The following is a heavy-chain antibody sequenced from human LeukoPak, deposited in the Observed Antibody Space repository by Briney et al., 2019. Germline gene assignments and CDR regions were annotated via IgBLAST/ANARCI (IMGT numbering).Heavy chain of an antibody. V-gene: IGHV3-23*01. CDR1: GFTFNNYA. CDR2: ISGSGGST. Sequence: GGSLRLSCTASGFTFNNYAMSWVRQAPGKGLEWVSAISGSGGSTYYADPLKGRFTISRDNSKNTLYLQMNSLRAEDTALYYCAKDGIGGIYYDSSGYFDNWGQGTLVTVSS. CDR3: AKDGIGGIYYDSSGYFDN. J-gene: IGHJ4*02. D-gene: IGHD3-22*01.